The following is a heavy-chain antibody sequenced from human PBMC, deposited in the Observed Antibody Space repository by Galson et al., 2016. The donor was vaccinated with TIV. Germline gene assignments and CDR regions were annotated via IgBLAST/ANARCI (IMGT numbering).Heavy chain of an antibody. CDR1: GFTFSSHA. V-gene: IGHV3-23*01. CDR2: ISGSGATT. J-gene: IGHJ6*02. Sequence: SLRLSCAASGFTFSSHAMTWVRQAPGKGLEWVSAISGSGATTHYADSVKGRFTISRDKSKNTLYVQMNSLRAEDTAVYYCAKVPSSGFSYYCGWDVWGQGTTVTVS. CDR3: AKVPSSGFSYYCGWDV. D-gene: IGHD3-22*01.